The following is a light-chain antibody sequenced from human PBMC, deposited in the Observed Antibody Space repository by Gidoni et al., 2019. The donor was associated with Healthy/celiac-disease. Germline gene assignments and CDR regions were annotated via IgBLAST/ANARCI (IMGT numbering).Light chain of an antibody. CDR3: QQYYSTLPIT. CDR2: WAS. V-gene: IGKV4-1*01. J-gene: IGKJ5*01. Sequence: DIVMTQSPDSLAVSLGARATINCQSSQSVLYSSNNKNYLAWYQQKPGQPPKLLIYWASTRESGVPDRFSGSGSGTDFTLTISSLQAEDGAVYYCQQYYSTLPITFGQGTRLEIK. CDR1: QSVLYSSNNKNY.